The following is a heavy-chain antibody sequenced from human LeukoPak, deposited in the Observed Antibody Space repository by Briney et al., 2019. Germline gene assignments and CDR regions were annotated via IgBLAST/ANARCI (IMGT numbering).Heavy chain of an antibody. CDR2: INPNGGTT. D-gene: IGHD3-22*01. Sequence: ASVKVSCKASGYTFTDYYFHWVRQAPGQGLEWMGWINPNGGTTNYAQKFQGRVTMTRDTSISTAYMELSRLRPDDTAVYFCARAQYSPNSSGAFDIWGQGTMVIVCS. J-gene: IGHJ3*02. CDR3: ARAQYSPNSSGAFDI. CDR1: GYTFTDYY. V-gene: IGHV1-2*02.